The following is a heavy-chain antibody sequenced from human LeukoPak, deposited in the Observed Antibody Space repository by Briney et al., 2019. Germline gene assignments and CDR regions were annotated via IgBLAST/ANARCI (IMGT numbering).Heavy chain of an antibody. Sequence: ASVKVSCKASGYTFTSYGISWERQAPGQGLEWMGWISAYNGNTNYAQKLQGRVTMTTDTSTSTAYMELRSLRSDDTAVYYCARDPKLNYYDSSGPVDYWGQGTLVTVSS. CDR2: ISAYNGNT. D-gene: IGHD3-22*01. V-gene: IGHV1-18*01. CDR3: ARDPKLNYYDSSGPVDY. J-gene: IGHJ4*02. CDR1: GYTFTSYG.